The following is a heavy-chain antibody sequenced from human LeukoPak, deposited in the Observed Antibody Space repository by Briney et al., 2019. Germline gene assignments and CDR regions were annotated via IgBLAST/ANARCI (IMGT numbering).Heavy chain of an antibody. CDR2: IKQDGSEK. V-gene: IGHV3-7*01. CDR1: GFTFSSYW. CDR3: ARATDYYYYYYMDV. Sequence: PGGSLRLSCAASGFTFSSYWMSWVRQAPGKGLEGVANIKQDGSEKYYVDSVKGRFTISRDNAKNSLYLQMNSLRAEDTAVYYCARATDYYYYYYMDVWGKGTTVTVSS. J-gene: IGHJ6*03.